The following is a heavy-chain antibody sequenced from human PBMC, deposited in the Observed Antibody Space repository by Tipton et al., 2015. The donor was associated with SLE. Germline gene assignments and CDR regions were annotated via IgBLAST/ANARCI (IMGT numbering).Heavy chain of an antibody. V-gene: IGHV4-39*07. CDR2: IHYAGGT. CDR1: GDSLSSNNYY. J-gene: IGHJ4*02. Sequence: TLSLTCSVSGDSLSSNNYYWGWIRQSPAQGLEWIGTIHYAGGTYYNPSLRSRLTISVDTSENHFSLNLNSVTAADTAVYYCARHLATRADYGDYINVFDSWGQGTLVTVSS. CDR3: ARHLATRADYGDYINVFDS. D-gene: IGHD4-17*01.